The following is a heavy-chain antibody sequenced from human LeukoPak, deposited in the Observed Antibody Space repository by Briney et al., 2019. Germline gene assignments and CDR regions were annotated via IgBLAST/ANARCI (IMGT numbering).Heavy chain of an antibody. CDR3: ARGRFYGFSGDS. Sequence: SETLSLTCNVPGVSLISGGPYWGWLRQHPGQGLEWIGFIYYSGAASYNPSLKSRVAISVDTSKNQFSLRLTSVTAADTAVYYCARGRFYGFSGDSWGQGSLVTVSS. J-gene: IGHJ4*02. CDR2: IYYSGAA. V-gene: IGHV4-31*03. CDR1: GVSLISGGPY. D-gene: IGHD3-10*01.